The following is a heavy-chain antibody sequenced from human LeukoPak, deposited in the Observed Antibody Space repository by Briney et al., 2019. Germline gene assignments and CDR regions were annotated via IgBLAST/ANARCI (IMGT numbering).Heavy chain of an antibody. CDR3: ARDITPTRGWFDP. CDR2: ISYDGSNK. J-gene: IGHJ5*02. V-gene: IGHV3-30*04. CDR1: GFTFSSYA. Sequence: PGRSLRLSCAASGFTFSSYAMHWVRQAPGKGLEWVAVISYDGSNKYYAASVKGRFTISRDNSKNTLYLQMNSLRAEDTAVYYCARDITPTRGWFDPWGQGTLVTVSS. D-gene: IGHD3-10*01.